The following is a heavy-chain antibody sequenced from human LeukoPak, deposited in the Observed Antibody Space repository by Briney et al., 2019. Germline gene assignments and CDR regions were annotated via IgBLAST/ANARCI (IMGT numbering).Heavy chain of an antibody. J-gene: IGHJ4*02. D-gene: IGHD3-16*02. V-gene: IGHV4-34*01. Sequence: SETLSLTCAVYGGSFSGYYWSWIRQPPGKGLEWIGEINHSGSTNYNPSLKSRVTISVDTSKNQFSLKLSSVTAADTAVYYCARGPRRYDYVWGSYRYTFFGYWGQGTLVTVSS. CDR2: INHSGST. CDR1: GGSFSGYY. CDR3: ARGPRRYDYVWGSYRYTFFGY.